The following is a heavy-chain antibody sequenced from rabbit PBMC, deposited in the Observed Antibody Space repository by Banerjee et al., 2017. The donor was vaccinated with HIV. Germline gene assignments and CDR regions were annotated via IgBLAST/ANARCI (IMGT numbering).Heavy chain of an antibody. CDR2: IYPDYGST. V-gene: IGHV1S40*01. CDR3: ARSWGSGWIYDFNL. D-gene: IGHD4-1*01. Sequence: QSLEESGGDLVKPGASLTLTCTASGFSFSSSYWICWVRQAPGKGLEWIACIYPDYGSTDYASWVNGRFTISLDNAQNTVFLQMTSLTAVDTATYFCARSWGSGWIYDFNLWGPGTLVTVS. CDR1: GFSFSSSYW. J-gene: IGHJ4*01.